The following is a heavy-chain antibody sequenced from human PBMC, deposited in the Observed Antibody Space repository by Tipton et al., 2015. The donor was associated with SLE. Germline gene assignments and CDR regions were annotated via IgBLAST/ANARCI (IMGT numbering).Heavy chain of an antibody. D-gene: IGHD3-10*01. CDR3: ARGGEYDILLFDS. CDR1: GGSISGTSHY. Sequence: TLSLTCSVSGGSISGTSHYWGWIRQSPGKGLEWLGSIYYSGTTYYNPSLKSRVTISVDTSKNQISLKLRSVTAADTAVYYCARGGEYDILLFDSWGQGTLVTVSS. CDR2: IYYSGTT. J-gene: IGHJ4*02. V-gene: IGHV4-39*01.